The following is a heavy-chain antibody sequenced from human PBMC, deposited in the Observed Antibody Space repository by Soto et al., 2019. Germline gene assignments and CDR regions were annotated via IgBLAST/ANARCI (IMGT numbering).Heavy chain of an antibody. CDR1: DYTFTNYG. CDR2: INGYNGKT. CDR3: ARGPDPTYSDH. V-gene: IGHV1-18*01. J-gene: IGHJ4*02. Sequence: QVQLVQSGAEVRKPGASVKVSSKTSDYTFTNYGINWVRQAPGQGLEWMGWINGYNGKTNYAQRVQGRVTLTTDTSTTTAYMELRSLRSDDTAIYYCARGPDPTYSDHWGQGTLVTVSS.